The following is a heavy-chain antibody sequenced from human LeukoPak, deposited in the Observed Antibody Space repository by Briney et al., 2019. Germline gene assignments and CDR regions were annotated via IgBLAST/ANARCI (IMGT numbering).Heavy chain of an antibody. CDR3: ARKPDYYDSSGYYYFGY. J-gene: IGHJ4*02. D-gene: IGHD3-22*01. CDR2: ISGSGGST. V-gene: IGHV3-23*01. Sequence: GGSLRLSCAASGFTFSSYAMSWVRQAPGKGLEWVSAISGSGGSTYYADSVKGRFTISRDNSKNTLYLQMNSLRAEDTAVYYCARKPDYYDSSGYYYFGYWGQGTLVTVSS. CDR1: GFTFSSYA.